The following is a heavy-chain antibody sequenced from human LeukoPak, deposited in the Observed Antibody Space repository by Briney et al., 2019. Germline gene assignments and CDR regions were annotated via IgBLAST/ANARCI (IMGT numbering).Heavy chain of an antibody. CDR1: GGSISSGGYY. D-gene: IGHD7-27*01. Sequence: SETLSLTCTVSGGSISSGGYYWSWIRQHPGKGLEWIGYIYYNGSTYYNPSLKSRVTISVDTSKNQFSLKLSSVTAADTAVYYCARGSKLTGDPNFDYWGQGTLVTVSS. J-gene: IGHJ4*02. CDR2: IYYNGST. CDR3: ARGSKLTGDPNFDY. V-gene: IGHV4-31*03.